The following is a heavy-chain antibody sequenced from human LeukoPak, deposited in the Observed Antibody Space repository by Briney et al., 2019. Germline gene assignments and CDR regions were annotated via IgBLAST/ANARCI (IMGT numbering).Heavy chain of an antibody. D-gene: IGHD6-13*01. V-gene: IGHV4-4*07. CDR2: IYTSGST. J-gene: IGHJ5*02. CDR3: ARVLKQQLVPDSWFDP. Sequence: SETLSLTCTASGGSISSYYWSWIRQPAGKGLEWIGRIYTSGSTNYNPSLKSRVTMSVDTSKNQFSLKLSSVTAADTAVYYCARVLKQQLVPDSWFDPWGQGTLVTVSS. CDR1: GGSISSYY.